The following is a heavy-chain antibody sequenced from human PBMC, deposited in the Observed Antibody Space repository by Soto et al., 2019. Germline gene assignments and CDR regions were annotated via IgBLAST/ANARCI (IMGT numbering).Heavy chain of an antibody. D-gene: IGHD3-10*01. J-gene: IGHJ4*02. CDR3: ANDLWFGELSPEDY. CDR1: GFTFSSYA. Sequence: EVQLLESGGGLVQPGGSLRLSCAASGFTFSSYAKSWVRQAPGKGLEWVSTISGDGGSTYYADSVKGRFTISRDDSKNTVYLQMNSLRAEDTAVYYCANDLWFGELSPEDYWGQGTLVTVSS. CDR2: ISGDGGST. V-gene: IGHV3-23*01.